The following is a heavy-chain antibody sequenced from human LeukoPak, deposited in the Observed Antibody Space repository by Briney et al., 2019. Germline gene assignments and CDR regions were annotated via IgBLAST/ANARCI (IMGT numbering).Heavy chain of an antibody. V-gene: IGHV4-39*07. CDR2: IYYSGST. CDR1: GGSISSSSYY. CDR3: ATQFAEWFGDLFGHAFDI. J-gene: IGHJ3*02. D-gene: IGHD3-10*01. Sequence: PSETLSLTCTVSGGSISSSSYYWGWIRQPPGKGLEWIGSIYYSGSTYYNPSLKSRVTISVDTSKNQFSLKLSSVTAADTAVYYCATQFAEWFGDLFGHAFDIWGQGTMVTVSS.